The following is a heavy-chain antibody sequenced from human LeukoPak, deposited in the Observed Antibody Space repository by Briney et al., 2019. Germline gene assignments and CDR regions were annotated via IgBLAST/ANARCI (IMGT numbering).Heavy chain of an antibody. J-gene: IGHJ4*02. V-gene: IGHV3-23*01. CDR2: ISGSGGST. CDR3: AKVRYYDSSGYYDY. D-gene: IGHD3-22*01. CDR1: GFTFDDYA. Sequence: PGGSLRLSCAASGFTFDDYAMSWVRQAPGKGLEWVSAISGSGGSTYYADSVKGRFTISRDNSKNTLYPQMNSLRAEDTAVYYCAKVRYYDSSGYYDYWGQGTLVTVSS.